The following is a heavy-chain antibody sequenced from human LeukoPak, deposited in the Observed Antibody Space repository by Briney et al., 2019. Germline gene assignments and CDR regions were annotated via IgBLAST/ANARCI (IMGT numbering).Heavy chain of an antibody. V-gene: IGHV1-8*03. CDR3: ARRARDCSRARCLDYYFYTDV. CDR1: GYTFTNYD. Sequence: ASVKVSCKASGYTFTNYDINWVRQATGQGLEWMGWLNPNNGKTSYAQKFQGRVTITRDTSISTAYMDLSSLTSEDTAIYYCARRARDCSRARCLDYYFYTDVWGKGTTVTVSS. CDR2: LNPNNGKT. J-gene: IGHJ6*03. D-gene: IGHD2-2*01.